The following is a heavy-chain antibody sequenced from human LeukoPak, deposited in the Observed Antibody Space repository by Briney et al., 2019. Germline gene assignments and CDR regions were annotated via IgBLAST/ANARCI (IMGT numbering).Heavy chain of an antibody. D-gene: IGHD3-22*01. Sequence: GESLKISCKGSGYSFTTYWIGWVRQMPGKGLEWMGIIYPGDSDTRYSPSFQGQVTISADKSISTAYLQWSSLEASDTAMYYCARPRDSSGSNFDYWGQGTLVTVSS. CDR2: IYPGDSDT. CDR3: ARPRDSSGSNFDY. CDR1: GYSFTTYW. V-gene: IGHV5-51*01. J-gene: IGHJ4*02.